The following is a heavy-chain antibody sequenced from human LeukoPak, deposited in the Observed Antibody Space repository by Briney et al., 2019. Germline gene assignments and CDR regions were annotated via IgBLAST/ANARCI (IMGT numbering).Heavy chain of an antibody. D-gene: IGHD3-9*01. CDR2: IGPNGATT. V-gene: IGHV3-64D*06. J-gene: IGHJ4*02. CDR3: VKMSLSGYYNFDH. CDR1: GFTFSSYA. Sequence: TGGSLRLSCSASGFTFSSYAMHWVRQAPGKGLEYVSAIGPNGATTYYADSVKGRFTISRDNSMSTLFLQMTSLTTDDAAVYYCVKMSLSGYYNFDHWGQGTLVTVSS.